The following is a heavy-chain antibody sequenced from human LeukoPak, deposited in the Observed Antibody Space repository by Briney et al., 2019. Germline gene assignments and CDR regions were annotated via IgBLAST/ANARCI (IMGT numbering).Heavy chain of an antibody. CDR2: IKQDGSEK. J-gene: IGHJ4*02. V-gene: IGHV3-7*01. CDR3: AYSYSAFEY. Sequence: QPGGSLRLSCAASGFNLSSYWMSWVRQAPGKGLEWVANIKQDGSEKYYVDSVKGRFTISRDNAKNSLYLQMNSLKAEDTAVYYCAYSYSAFEYWGQGTLVTVSS. CDR1: GFNLSSYW. D-gene: IGHD5-18*01.